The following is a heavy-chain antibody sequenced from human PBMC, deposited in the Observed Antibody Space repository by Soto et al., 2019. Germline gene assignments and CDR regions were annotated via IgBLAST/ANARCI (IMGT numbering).Heavy chain of an antibody. V-gene: IGHV1-24*01. D-gene: IGHD6-13*01. J-gene: IGHJ5*02. CDR1: GYTLTELS. Sequence: ASVKVSCKVSGYTLTELSMHWVRQAPGKGLEWMGGFDPEDGETIYAQKFQGRVTMTEDTSTDTAYMDLSSLRSEDTAVYYCATAASLPGVIAAAGTVHWFDPWGQGTLVTVSS. CDR2: FDPEDGET. CDR3: ATAASLPGVIAAAGTVHWFDP.